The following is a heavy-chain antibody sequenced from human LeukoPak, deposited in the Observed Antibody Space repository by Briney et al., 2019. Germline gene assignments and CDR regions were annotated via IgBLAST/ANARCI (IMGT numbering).Heavy chain of an antibody. J-gene: IGHJ4*02. CDR1: GGTFSSYA. Sequence: SVKVSCKASGGTFSSYAISWVRQAPGQGLEWMGGIIPIFGTANYAQKFQGRVTITTDETTSTAYMELSSLRSEDTAVYYCAREYDYDSSGYYYWGQGTLVTVSS. D-gene: IGHD3-22*01. CDR2: IIPIFGTA. V-gene: IGHV1-69*05. CDR3: AREYDYDSSGYYY.